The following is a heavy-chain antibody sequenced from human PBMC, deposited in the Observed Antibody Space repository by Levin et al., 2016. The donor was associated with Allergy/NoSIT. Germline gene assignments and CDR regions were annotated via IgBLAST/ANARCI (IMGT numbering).Heavy chain of an antibody. J-gene: IGHJ5*02. CDR2: IYTSGST. D-gene: IGHD2-15*01. V-gene: IGHV4-61*02. CDR3: ARGGYCSGGGCWLINWFDP. Sequence: WIRQPPGKGLEWIGRIYTSGSTNYNPSLKSRVTISVDTSKNQFSLKLNSVTAADTAVYYCARGGYCSGGGCWLINWFDPWGQGTLVTVSS.